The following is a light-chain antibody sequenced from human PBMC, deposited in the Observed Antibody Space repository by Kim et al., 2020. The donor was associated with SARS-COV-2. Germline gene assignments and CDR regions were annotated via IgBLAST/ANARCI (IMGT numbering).Light chain of an antibody. V-gene: IGKV3-11*01. CDR1: QSVSTY. J-gene: IGKJ4*01. Sequence: ETALTQFPATLSLSAGERATLSCRASQSVSTYLAWYQQKPGQATRLLIYDTSNRATGVPARFSGSGSGTDFTLTISSLEPEDFAVYYCQQRSNRPLTFGGGTKVDIK. CDR3: QQRSNRPLT. CDR2: DTS.